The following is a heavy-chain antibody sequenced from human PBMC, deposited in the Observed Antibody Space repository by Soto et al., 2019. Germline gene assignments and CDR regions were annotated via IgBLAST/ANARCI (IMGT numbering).Heavy chain of an antibody. V-gene: IGHV3-30*03. D-gene: IGHD1-26*01. CDR3: ARTRSAWSDFHYYSLDV. Sequence: QVQLVESGGGVVQPVRSLRLSCAASGFTFNSYGMHWVRQGPGNGLEWVAFISYDSTKTYYADSVKGRFTISRDNSNSALYVQMNSLTGEDTAVYYCARTRSAWSDFHYYSLDVWGQVTTGTVSS. CDR1: GFTFNSYG. J-gene: IGHJ6*02. CDR2: ISYDSTKT.